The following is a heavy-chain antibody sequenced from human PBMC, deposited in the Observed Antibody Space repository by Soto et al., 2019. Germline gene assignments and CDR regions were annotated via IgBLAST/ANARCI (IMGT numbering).Heavy chain of an antibody. CDR3: ARGDYAGYYYYYGMDV. V-gene: IGHV4-59*01. D-gene: IGHD4-17*01. Sequence: PSETLSLTCTVSGGSISSYYWSWIRQPPGKGLEWIGYIYYSGSTNYNPSLKSRVTISVDTSKNQFSLKLSSVTAADTAVYYWARGDYAGYYYYYGMDVWGQGTTVTVSS. CDR1: GGSISSYY. CDR2: IYYSGST. J-gene: IGHJ6*02.